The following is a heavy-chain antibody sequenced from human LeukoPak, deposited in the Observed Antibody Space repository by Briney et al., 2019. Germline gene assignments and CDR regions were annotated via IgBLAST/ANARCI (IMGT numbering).Heavy chain of an antibody. D-gene: IGHD5-24*01. CDR3: ARSRDGYHYYYYYYIDV. CDR1: GFTFSNYG. CDR2: MWYDGSIR. V-gene: IGHV3-33*02. Sequence: PGGSLRLSCAASGFTFSNYGMHWVRQAPGRGLKWLAIMWYDGSIRYYADSAKDRFTISRYNSTNTVFLQMNSRRGADTAVYYCARSRDGYHYYYYYYIDVWGKGTTVTVSS. J-gene: IGHJ6*03.